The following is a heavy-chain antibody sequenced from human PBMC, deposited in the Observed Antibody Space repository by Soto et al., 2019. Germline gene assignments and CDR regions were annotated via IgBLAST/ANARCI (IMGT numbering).Heavy chain of an antibody. CDR2: IYYSGST. J-gene: IGHJ4*02. D-gene: IGHD6-19*01. Sequence: SETLSLTCTVSGGSISSSSYYWGWIRQPPGKGLEWIESIYYSGSTYYNPSLKSRVTISVDTSKNQFSLKLSSVTAADTAVYYCARLKRSSGPSDYWGQGTLVTVSS. CDR1: GGSISSSSYY. CDR3: ARLKRSSGPSDY. V-gene: IGHV4-39*01.